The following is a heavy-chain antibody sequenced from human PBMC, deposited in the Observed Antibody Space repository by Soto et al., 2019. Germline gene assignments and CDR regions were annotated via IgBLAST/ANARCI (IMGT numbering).Heavy chain of an antibody. D-gene: IGHD2-21*01. CDR3: ARHGDSYYYYGMDV. J-gene: IGHJ6*02. Sequence: SETLSLTCTVSGGSISSSSYYWGWIRQPPGKGLEWIGSIYYSGSTYYNPSLKSRVTISVDTSKNQFSLKLSSVAAADTAVYYCARHGDSYYYYGMDVWGQGTTVTVSS. CDR1: GGSISSSSYY. V-gene: IGHV4-39*01. CDR2: IYYSGST.